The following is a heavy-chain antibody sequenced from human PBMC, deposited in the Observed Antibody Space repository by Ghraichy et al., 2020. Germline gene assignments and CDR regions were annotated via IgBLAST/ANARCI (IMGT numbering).Heavy chain of an antibody. Sequence: GGSLRLSCAASGFTFSSYAMSWVRQAPGKGLEWVSAISGSGGSTYYADSVKGRFTISRDNSKNTLYLQMNSLRAEDTAVYYCAKASQQTMVRGVRNWFDPWGQGTLVTVSS. V-gene: IGHV3-23*01. CDR1: GFTFSSYA. J-gene: IGHJ5*02. CDR3: AKASQQTMVRGVRNWFDP. CDR2: ISGSGGST. D-gene: IGHD3-10*01.